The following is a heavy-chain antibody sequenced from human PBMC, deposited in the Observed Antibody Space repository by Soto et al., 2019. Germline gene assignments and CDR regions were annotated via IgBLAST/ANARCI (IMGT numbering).Heavy chain of an antibody. CDR2: IYYSGRT. CDR1: GGSISSSSYY. J-gene: IGHJ3*02. D-gene: IGHD6-19*01. Sequence: QLQLQESGPGLVKPSETLSLTCTVSGGSISSSSYYWGWIRPPPGKGLEGIGSIYYSGRTYYNPCLKSRVTISVDTSKNQFALKLSSVTAADTAVYYCARRIAVAGTGVDDAFDIWGQGTMVTVSS. CDR3: ARRIAVAGTGVDDAFDI. V-gene: IGHV4-39*01.